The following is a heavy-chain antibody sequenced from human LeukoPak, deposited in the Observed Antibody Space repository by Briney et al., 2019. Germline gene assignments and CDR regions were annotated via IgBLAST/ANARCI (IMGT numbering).Heavy chain of an antibody. Sequence: ASVKVSCKASGYTFTSYYMHWVRQAPGQGLEWMGIINPSGGSTSYAQKFQGRVTMTRDMSTSTVYMELSSLRSEDTAVYYCARGRVYCSGGSCYSYYYYMDVWGKGTTVTISS. V-gene: IGHV1-46*01. J-gene: IGHJ6*03. CDR2: INPSGGST. D-gene: IGHD2-15*01. CDR3: ARGRVYCSGGSCYSYYYYMDV. CDR1: GYTFTSYY.